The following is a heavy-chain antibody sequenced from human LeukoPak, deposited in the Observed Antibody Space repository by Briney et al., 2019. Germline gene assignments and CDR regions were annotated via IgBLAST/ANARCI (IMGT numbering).Heavy chain of an antibody. CDR2: IYYTGST. J-gene: IGHJ5*02. D-gene: IGHD5-12*01. V-gene: IGHV4-59*12. CDR1: GGSISTYY. CDR3: ARVEDSGYDYRGRFDP. Sequence: PSETLSLTCTVPGGSISTYYWSWIRQPPGKGLEWIGYIYYTGSTNYNPSLKSRVTISVDTSKNQFSLKLSSVTAADTAVYYCARVEDSGYDYRGRFDPWGQGTLVTVSS.